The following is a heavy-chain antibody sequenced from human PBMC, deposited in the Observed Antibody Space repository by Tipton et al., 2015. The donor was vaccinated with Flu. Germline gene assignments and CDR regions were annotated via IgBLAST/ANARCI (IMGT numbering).Heavy chain of an antibody. CDR1: GFIFSDSY. V-gene: IGHV3-11*01. CDR3: AGDPVVTIDVPDC. J-gene: IGHJ4*02. Sequence: GSLRLSCAASGFIFSDSYMSWIRQAPGKGLEWVSYISGSGSFIYYADSVKGRFTISRDNAKNSLYLQMDSHKAEDTAVYYCAGDPVVTIDVPDCWGRGTLVTVSS. CDR2: ISGSGSFI. D-gene: IGHD5-12*01.